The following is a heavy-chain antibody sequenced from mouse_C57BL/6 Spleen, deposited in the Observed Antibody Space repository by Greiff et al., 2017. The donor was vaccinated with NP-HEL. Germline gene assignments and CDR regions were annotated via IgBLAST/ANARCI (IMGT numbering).Heavy chain of an antibody. CDR1: GYTFTSYW. CDR3: ARGSGVPFAY. CDR2: IDPSYSYT. Sequence: QVQLQQPGAELVMPGASVKLSCKASGYTFTSYWMHWVKQSPGQGLEWIGEIDPSYSYTNYNQKFKGKSTLTVDKSSSTAYMQLSSLTSEDSAVYYCARGSGVPFAYWGQGTLVTVSA. J-gene: IGHJ3*01. V-gene: IGHV1-69*01. D-gene: IGHD1-1*01.